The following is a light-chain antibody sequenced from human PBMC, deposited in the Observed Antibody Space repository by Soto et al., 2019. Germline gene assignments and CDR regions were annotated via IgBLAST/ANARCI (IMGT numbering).Light chain of an antibody. J-gene: IGKJ5*01. V-gene: IGKV3D-20*02. CDR3: QQRSNWPPIT. Sequence: EIVLTQSPGTLSLSPGERATLSCRAIPSISSSYLAWYQQKPGQAPRLLISGASSRATGIPARFSGSGSGTDFTLTISSLEPEDFAVYYCQQRSNWPPITFGQGTRLEIK. CDR2: GAS. CDR1: PSISSSY.